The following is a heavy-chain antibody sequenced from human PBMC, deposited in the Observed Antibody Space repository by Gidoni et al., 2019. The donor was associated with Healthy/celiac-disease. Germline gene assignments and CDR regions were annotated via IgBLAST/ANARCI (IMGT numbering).Heavy chain of an antibody. CDR1: GCPISRSY. V-gene: IGHV4-59*01. CDR2: IYYSGST. CDR3: ARVFVADYGGNSGFDY. J-gene: IGHJ4*02. D-gene: IGHD4-17*01. Sequence: QVQLQESGPGLVNPSETLSLTCTVSGCPISRSYWRWIRQPPGKGLEWIGYIYYSGSTNYNPSLKSRVTISVDTSKNQFSLKLSSVTAADTAVYYCARVFVADYGGNSGFDYWGQGTLVTVSS.